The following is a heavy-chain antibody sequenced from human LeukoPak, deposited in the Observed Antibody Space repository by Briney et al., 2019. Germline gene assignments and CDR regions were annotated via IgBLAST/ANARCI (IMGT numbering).Heavy chain of an antibody. CDR1: GVTFSSYT. Sequence: GGSLRLSCAAAGVTFSSYTMNWVRQAPGRGLEWVSSITSTGSYIYHADSVKGRFTISRDNAKNSLYLHMNSLRAEDTAVYYCARSRPGISVSGTEACDYWGQGTLVTVSS. CDR3: ARSRPGISVSGTEACDY. V-gene: IGHV3-21*01. D-gene: IGHD6-19*01. CDR2: ITSTGSYI. J-gene: IGHJ4*02.